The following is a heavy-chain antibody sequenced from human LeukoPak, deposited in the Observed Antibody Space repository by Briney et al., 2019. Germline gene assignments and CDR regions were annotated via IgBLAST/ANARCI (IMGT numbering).Heavy chain of an antibody. V-gene: IGHV3-23*01. D-gene: IGHD1-26*01. CDR1: GFTFSSYA. J-gene: IGHJ5*02. CDR2: ISGSGGST. Sequence: GASLRPSCAASGFTFSSYAMSWVRQAPGKGLEWVSAISGSGGSTYYADSVKGRFTISRDNSKNTLYLQMNSLRAEDTAVYYCAKSGGSYYGSWFDPWGQGTLVTVSS. CDR3: AKSGGSYYGSWFDP.